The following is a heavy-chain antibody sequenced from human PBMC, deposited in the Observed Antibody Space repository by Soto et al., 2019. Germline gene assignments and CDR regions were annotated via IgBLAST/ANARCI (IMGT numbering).Heavy chain of an antibody. CDR1: GFTFSSYA. CDR3: ARDKSPYSSGWHNRHFDY. D-gene: IGHD6-19*01. V-gene: IGHV3-30-3*01. J-gene: IGHJ4*02. CDR2: MSYDGSNK. Sequence: QVQLVESGGGVVQPGRSLRLSCAASGFTFSSYAMHWVRQAPGKGLEWVAVMSYDGSNKYYADSVKGRFTISRDNSKNPLYLQMNSLRAEDTAVYYCARDKSPYSSGWHNRHFDYGGQGTLVTVSS.